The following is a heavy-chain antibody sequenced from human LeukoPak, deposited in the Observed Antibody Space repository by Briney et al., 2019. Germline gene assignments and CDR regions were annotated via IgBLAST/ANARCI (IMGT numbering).Heavy chain of an antibody. J-gene: IGHJ4*02. Sequence: GASVKVSCKASGYTFTDYYIHWVRQAPGQGLEWMGRINPSSGGTDYAQKFQGRVTMTRDTSISTAYMELSRLRSDDTAVYYCARVMTTIENDYWGQGTLVTVSS. CDR1: GYTFTDYY. V-gene: IGHV1-2*02. CDR3: ARVMTTIENDY. CDR2: INPSSGGT. D-gene: IGHD5-24*01.